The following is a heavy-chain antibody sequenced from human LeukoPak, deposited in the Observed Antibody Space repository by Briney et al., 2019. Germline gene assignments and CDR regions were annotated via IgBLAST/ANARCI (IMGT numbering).Heavy chain of an antibody. J-gene: IGHJ5*02. CDR2: ISAYNGNT. CDR1: GYTFTSYG. CDR3: ARVWNGLRFLEWLGSNWFDP. Sequence: GASVKVSCKASGYTFTSYGISWVRHAPGQGLEWMGWISAYNGNTNYAQKLQGRVTMTTDTSTSTAYMELRSLRSDDTAVYYCARVWNGLRFLEWLGSNWFDPWGQGTLVTVSS. V-gene: IGHV1-18*01. D-gene: IGHD3-3*01.